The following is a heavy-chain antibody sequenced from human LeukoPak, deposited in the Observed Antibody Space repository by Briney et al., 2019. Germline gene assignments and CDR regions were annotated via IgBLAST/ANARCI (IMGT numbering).Heavy chain of an antibody. D-gene: IGHD5-24*01. CDR1: GDSVSSNSAA. V-gene: IGHV6-1*01. J-gene: IGHJ5*02. CDR2: TYYRSKWYN. Sequence: SQTLSLTCAISGDSVSSNSAAWNWIRQSPSRGLEWLGRTYYRSKWYNDYAVSVKSRITINPDTSKNQFSLQLNSVTPEDTAVYYCARDSKTTIFGSLLPHNWFDPWGQGTLVTVSS. CDR3: ARDSKTTIFGSLLPHNWFDP.